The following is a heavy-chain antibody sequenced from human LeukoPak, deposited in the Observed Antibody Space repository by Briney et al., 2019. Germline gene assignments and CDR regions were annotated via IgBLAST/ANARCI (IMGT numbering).Heavy chain of an antibody. CDR3: ARASYYYMDV. V-gene: IGHV4-31*03. CDR2: IYYSGST. J-gene: IGHJ6*03. Sequence: SETLSLTCTVSGGSISSGGYYWSWIRQHPGKGLEWVGYIYYSGSTYYNPSLKSRVTISVDTSKNQFSLKLSSVTAADTAVYYCARASYYYMDVWGKGTTVTVSS. CDR1: GGSISSGGYY.